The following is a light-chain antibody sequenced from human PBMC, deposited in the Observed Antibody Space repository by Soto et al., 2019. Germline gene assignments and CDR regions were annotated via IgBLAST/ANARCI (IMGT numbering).Light chain of an antibody. V-gene: IGKV3D-15*01. Sequence: EIVMTQSPATLSVSPGERATLSCRASQSVSSNLAWYQQKPGQAPRHLIYGASTRATGIPARFSGSESGTEFTLTISSLQSEDFAVYYCQQYNNWPATFGQGTKVEIK. CDR2: GAS. CDR1: QSVSSN. CDR3: QQYNNWPAT. J-gene: IGKJ1*01.